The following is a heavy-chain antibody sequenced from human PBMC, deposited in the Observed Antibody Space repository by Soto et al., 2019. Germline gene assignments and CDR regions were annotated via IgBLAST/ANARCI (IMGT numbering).Heavy chain of an antibody. Sequence: GGSLRLSFAASGFTFSSYAMSWVRQAPGKGLEWVSAISGSGGSTYYADSVKGRLTISRDNSKKTLYLQMNSLRAEDTAVYYCAKEATLQWLAPVGVCYFDYGGQGTLVTFSS. CDR2: ISGSGGST. J-gene: IGHJ4*02. CDR1: GFTFSSYA. D-gene: IGHD6-19*01. V-gene: IGHV3-23*01. CDR3: AKEATLQWLAPVGVCYFDY.